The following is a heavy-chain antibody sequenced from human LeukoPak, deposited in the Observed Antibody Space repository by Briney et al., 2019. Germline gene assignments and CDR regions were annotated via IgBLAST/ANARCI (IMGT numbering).Heavy chain of an antibody. J-gene: IGHJ4*02. CDR3: ARASYITYDF. V-gene: IGHV1-2*02. Sequence: GASVKVSCKASGYSFTNYFVHWVRQAPGQGLEWMGWISPTSGATNYAQNLQGRVTMTRDTSVATAYMELSRLSSDDTAVYYCARASYITYDFWGQGALVTVSS. D-gene: IGHD3-16*01. CDR2: ISPTSGAT. CDR1: GYSFTNYF.